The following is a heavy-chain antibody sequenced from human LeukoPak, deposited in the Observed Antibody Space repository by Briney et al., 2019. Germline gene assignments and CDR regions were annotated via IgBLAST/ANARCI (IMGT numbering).Heavy chain of an antibody. D-gene: IGHD3-9*01. CDR1: GFTFDDYG. J-gene: IGHJ4*02. V-gene: IGHV3-20*04. CDR3: ARSYDILTGYYMWDY. CDR2: INWNGGST. Sequence: GGSLRLSCAASGFTFDDYGMSWVRQGPGKGLEWVSGINWNGGSTGYADSVKGRFTISRDNAKNSLYLQMNSLRAEDTAVYYCARSYDILTGYYMWDYWGQGTLVTVSS.